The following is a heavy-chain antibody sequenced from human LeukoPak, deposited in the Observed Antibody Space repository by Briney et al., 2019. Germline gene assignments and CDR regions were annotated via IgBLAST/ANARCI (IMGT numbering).Heavy chain of an antibody. CDR3: ARVENREYFFGWFDP. V-gene: IGHV3-30*03. Sequence: GRSLRLSCAASGFTFSSYGMHWVRQAPGKGLEWVAVISYDGSNKYYADSVKGRFTISRDNSKNTLYLQMNSLRAEDTAVYYCARVENREYFFGWFDPWGQGTLVTVSS. CDR1: GFTFSSYG. CDR2: ISYDGSNK. J-gene: IGHJ5*02. D-gene: IGHD2/OR15-2a*01.